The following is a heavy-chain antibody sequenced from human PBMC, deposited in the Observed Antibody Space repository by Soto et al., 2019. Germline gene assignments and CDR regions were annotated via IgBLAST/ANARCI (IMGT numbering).Heavy chain of an antibody. V-gene: IGHV3-33*01. CDR3: ARGLGYSGNY. Sequence: GGSLRLSCAASGFSFSSYDMHWVRQAPGKGLEWVAVIWFDGSNIHYADSVKGRFTIYRDNAKNTLYLQMNSPRDEDTAVYYCARGLGYSGNYWGQGTLVTVSS. D-gene: IGHD1-26*01. J-gene: IGHJ4*02. CDR2: IWFDGSNI. CDR1: GFSFSSYD.